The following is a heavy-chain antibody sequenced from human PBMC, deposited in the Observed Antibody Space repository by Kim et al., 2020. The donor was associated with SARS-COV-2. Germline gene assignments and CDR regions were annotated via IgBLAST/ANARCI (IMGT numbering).Heavy chain of an antibody. CDR2: IIPIFGTA. CDR3: ARATGTTGGWFDY. CDR1: GGTFSSYA. Sequence: SVKVSCKASGGTFSSYAISWVRQAPGQGLELMGGIIPIFGTANYAQKFQGRVTITADESTSTAYMELSSLRSEDTAVYYCARATGTTGGWFDYWGQGTLVTVSS. J-gene: IGHJ4*02. V-gene: IGHV1-69*13. D-gene: IGHD1-1*01.